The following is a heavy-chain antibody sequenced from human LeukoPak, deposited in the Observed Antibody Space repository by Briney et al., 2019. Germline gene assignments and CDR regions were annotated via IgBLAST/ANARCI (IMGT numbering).Heavy chain of an antibody. Sequence: SETLSLTCTVSGGSISGDHWSWIRQPPGKGLEWIGYIYYSGSTTYNPSLKSRVTISVDISKNQFSLKLNSVTAADTAVYYCVRLFGGWANWFDPWGQGTLITVSS. J-gene: IGHJ5*02. CDR3: VRLFGGWANWFDP. D-gene: IGHD6-19*01. CDR1: GGSISGDH. CDR2: IYYSGST. V-gene: IGHV4-59*08.